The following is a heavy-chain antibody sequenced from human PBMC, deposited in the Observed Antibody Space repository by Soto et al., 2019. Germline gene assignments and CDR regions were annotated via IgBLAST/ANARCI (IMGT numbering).Heavy chain of an antibody. Sequence: GGSLRLSCAASGFTFSSYAMSWVRQAPGKGLEWVSAISGSGGSTYYADSVKGRFTISRDNSKNTLYLQMNSLRAEDTAVYYCAKELVFSTHIDYCYVISVWGQGSTVLGSS. J-gene: IGHJ6*02. D-gene: IGHD2-15*01. CDR3: AKELVFSTHIDYCYVISV. CDR2: ISGSGGST. V-gene: IGHV3-23*01. CDR1: GFTFSSYA.